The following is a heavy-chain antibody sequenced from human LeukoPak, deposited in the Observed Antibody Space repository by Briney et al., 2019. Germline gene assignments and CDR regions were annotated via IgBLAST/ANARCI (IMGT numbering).Heavy chain of an antibody. CDR1: GFTFSSYE. V-gene: IGHV3-48*03. J-gene: IGHJ4*02. CDR2: ISGSGSAI. CDR3: ARDTRVGAVNFDY. Sequence: GGSLRLSCAVFGFTFSSYEMHWVRQAPGKGLEWVSYISGSGSAIYYADSVKGRFTISRDNAKNSLYLQMNSLRAEDTAVYYCARDTRVGAVNFDYWGQGTLVTVSS. D-gene: IGHD1-26*01.